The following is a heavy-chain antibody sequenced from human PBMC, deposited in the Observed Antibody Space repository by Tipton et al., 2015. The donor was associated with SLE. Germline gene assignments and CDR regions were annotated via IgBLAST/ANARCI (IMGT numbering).Heavy chain of an antibody. Sequence: TLSLTCYVTGVSISNYSWNWIRQPPGKGLEWIGYTFHSGSTYYNPSLKSRVTISVDRSKNQFSLKLSSVTAADTAVYYCARDRGRDYSMDVWGRGTTVIVSS. V-gene: IGHV4-30-2*01. CDR1: GVSISNYS. J-gene: IGHJ6*02. D-gene: IGHD6-25*01. CDR3: ARDRGRDYSMDV. CDR2: TFHSGST.